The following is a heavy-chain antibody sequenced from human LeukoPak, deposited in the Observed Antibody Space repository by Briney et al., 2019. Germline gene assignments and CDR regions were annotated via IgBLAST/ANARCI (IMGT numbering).Heavy chain of an antibody. CDR2: IKQDGSEK. CDR1: GFTFSSYW. J-gene: IGHJ4*02. D-gene: IGHD1-26*01. Sequence: GGSLRLSCAASGFTFSSYWMSWVRQTPGKGLEWVANIKQDGSEKCYVGSVRGRFTISRDSAENSLYLQMNSLRAEDTAVYYCARDCGGIYCSYWGQGTLVTVSS. CDR3: ARDCGGIYCSY. V-gene: IGHV3-7*01.